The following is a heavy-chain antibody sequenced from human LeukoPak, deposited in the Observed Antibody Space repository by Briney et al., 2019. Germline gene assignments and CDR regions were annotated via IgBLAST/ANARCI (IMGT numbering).Heavy chain of an antibody. D-gene: IGHD1-26*01. CDR3: ARGDSSGSYSVFDY. Sequence: GGSLRLSCAASRFSFSDSYMSWIRQAPGKGLEWVSYISSSGDYTAYADSVQGRFTISRDNAKNSLYLQMNSLRAEDTAVYYCARGDSSGSYSVFDYWGQGTLVTVSS. CDR1: RFSFSDSY. V-gene: IGHV3-11*06. J-gene: IGHJ4*02. CDR2: ISSSGDYT.